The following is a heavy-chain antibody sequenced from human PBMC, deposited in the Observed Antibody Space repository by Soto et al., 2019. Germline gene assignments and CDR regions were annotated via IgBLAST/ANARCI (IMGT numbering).Heavy chain of an antibody. J-gene: IGHJ4*02. Sequence: EVQLVESGGGLVQPGRSLRLSCAASGFTFDDYAMHWVRQAPGKGLEWVSGISWNSGSIGYADSVKGRFTISRDNAKNSLYLQMNSLRAEDTAVYYCAKSVHGNLDWVTFDYWGQGTLVTVSS. V-gene: IGHV3-9*01. CDR3: AKSVHGNLDWVTFDY. D-gene: IGHD3-9*01. CDR2: ISWNSGSI. CDR1: GFTFDDYA.